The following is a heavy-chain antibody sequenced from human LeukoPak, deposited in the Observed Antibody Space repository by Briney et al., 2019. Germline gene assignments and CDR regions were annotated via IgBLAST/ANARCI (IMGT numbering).Heavy chain of an antibody. D-gene: IGHD5-12*01. CDR2: IYYSGST. CDR1: GDSIRRYY. Sequence: SETLSLTCNVSGDSIRRYYWGWIRQPAGKGLEWIGYIYYSGSTHYNPSLKSRVTISVDTSKNQFSLKLSSVTAADTAVYYCARESGSGYDSWGQGTLVTVSS. V-gene: IGHV4-59*12. J-gene: IGHJ5*02. CDR3: ARESGSGYDS.